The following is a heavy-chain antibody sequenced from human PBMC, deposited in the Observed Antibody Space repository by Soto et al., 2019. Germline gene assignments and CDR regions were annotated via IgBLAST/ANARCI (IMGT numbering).Heavy chain of an antibody. CDR3: AREWPVTSDY. J-gene: IGHJ4*02. Sequence: SVKGSCKASGYTFTNYYMHWGRQAPVQGLEWMGIINPSGGSTSYAQKFQGRVTMTRDTSTSTVYMELSSLRLEDTAVYYCAREWPVTSDYWGQGTLVTVSS. CDR1: GYTFTNYY. V-gene: IGHV1-46*01. D-gene: IGHD4-17*01. CDR2: INPSGGST.